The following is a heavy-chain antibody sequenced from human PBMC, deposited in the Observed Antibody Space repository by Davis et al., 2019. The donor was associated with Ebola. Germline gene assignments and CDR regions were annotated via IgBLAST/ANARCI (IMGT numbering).Heavy chain of an antibody. V-gene: IGHV3-73*01. Sequence: GESLKISCAASGFTFSGSAMHWVRQASGKGLEWVARIRSKTNNYATVYAASVKGRFTVSRDDSKNTAYLQLNSLKTEDTAVYYCTRLEDAMVINALNVWGRGTMVTVSS. CDR2: IRSKTNNYAT. CDR1: GFTFSGSA. D-gene: IGHD5-18*01. J-gene: IGHJ3*01. CDR3: TRLEDAMVINALNV.